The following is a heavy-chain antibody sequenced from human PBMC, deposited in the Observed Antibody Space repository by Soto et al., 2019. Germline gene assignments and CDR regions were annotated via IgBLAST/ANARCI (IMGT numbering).Heavy chain of an antibody. V-gene: IGHV4-4*02. CDR2: IFHTGSA. CDR1: GGSITSNW. D-gene: IGHD2-21*01. J-gene: IGHJ4*02. CDR3: ARNIAVSGTRGFDH. Sequence: QVQLQESGPGLMKPSGTLSLTCAVSGGSITSNWWSWVRQPPGKGLEWIAEIFHTGSANYNPSLMSRLTISMDKSKNHLSLNLNSVTAADTAVYYCARNIAVSGTRGFDHWGQGTLVTVSS.